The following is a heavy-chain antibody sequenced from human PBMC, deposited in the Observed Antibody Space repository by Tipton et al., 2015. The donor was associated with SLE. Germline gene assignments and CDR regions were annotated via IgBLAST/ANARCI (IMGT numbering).Heavy chain of an antibody. CDR3: ARDSVAGSGMDV. CDR1: GGSVSSGSYY. J-gene: IGHJ6*02. CDR2: IYYSGST. D-gene: IGHD6-19*01. V-gene: IGHV4-61*01. Sequence: TLSLTCTVSGGSVSSGSYYWSWIRQPPGKGLEWIGYIYYSGSTNYNPSLKSRVTISVDTSKNQFSLKLSSVTAADTAVYYCARDSVAGSGMDVWGQGTTVPVSS.